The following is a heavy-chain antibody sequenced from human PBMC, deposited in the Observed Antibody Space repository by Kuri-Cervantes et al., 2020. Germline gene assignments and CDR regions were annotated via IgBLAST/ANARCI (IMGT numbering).Heavy chain of an antibody. Sequence: GESLKISCAASGFTFSSYGMHWVRQAPGKGLEWVAVMSFDETKKYYADSVKGRFTISRDNSKNTLYLQMNSLRAEDTAVYYCAREIPRYFDLWGRGTLVTVSS. V-gene: IGHV3-30*12. CDR2: MSFDETKK. CDR3: AREIPRYFDL. J-gene: IGHJ2*01. D-gene: IGHD2-21*01. CDR1: GFTFSSYG.